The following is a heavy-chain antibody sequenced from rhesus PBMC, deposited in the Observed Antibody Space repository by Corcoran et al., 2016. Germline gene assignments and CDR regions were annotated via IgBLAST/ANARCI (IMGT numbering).Heavy chain of an antibody. Sequence: QVQLQESGPGLVKPSETLSLTCPVSGGSIRSSNWWTWIRQHPGKGLEWIGGIYSNSESTNYNPSLKSRVTISKDTSKNQFSLKLSSVTAADTAVYYCARDPSWGYFDYWGQGVLVTVSS. CDR2: IYSNSEST. J-gene: IGHJ4*01. V-gene: IGHV4S12*01. CDR3: ARDPSWGYFDY. D-gene: IGHD3-34*01. CDR1: GGSIRSSNW.